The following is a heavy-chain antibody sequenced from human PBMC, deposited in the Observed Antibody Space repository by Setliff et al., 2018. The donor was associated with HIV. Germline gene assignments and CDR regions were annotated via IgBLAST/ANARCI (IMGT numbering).Heavy chain of an antibody. CDR1: GYTFTSY. J-gene: IGHJ6*03. V-gene: IGHV1-46*01. Sequence: ASVKVSCKASGYTFTSYIHWVRQAPGQGLECMGMINPSGGGTSYAQKFQGRVTMTRDTSTSTVYMELSSLRSEDTAVYYCARGGQYSGSYLPRDYYMDVWGKGTTDTVSS. CDR2: INPSGGGT. D-gene: IGHD1-26*01. CDR3: ARGGQYSGSYLPRDYYMDV.